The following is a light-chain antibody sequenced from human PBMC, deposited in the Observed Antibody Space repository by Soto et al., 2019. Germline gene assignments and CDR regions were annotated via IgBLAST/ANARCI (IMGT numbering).Light chain of an antibody. Sequence: AIHLTQSPSSLSASVGDRVTITCRASQDISTSLAWYQQKPGKVPNLLIYGASTLESGVPSRFSGSGSGTDFTLTISSLQPEDFATYYCQQFNNLFTFGPGTKVDIK. J-gene: IGKJ3*01. CDR2: GAS. CDR1: QDISTS. CDR3: QQFNNLFT. V-gene: IGKV1D-13*01.